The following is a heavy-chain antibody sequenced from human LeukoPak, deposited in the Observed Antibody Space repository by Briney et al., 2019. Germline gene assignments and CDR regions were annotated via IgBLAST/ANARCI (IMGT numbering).Heavy chain of an antibody. CDR3: ARDGRALLRDFDY. V-gene: IGHV3-33*01. D-gene: IGHD1-26*01. CDR1: GFTFSSYV. J-gene: IGHJ4*02. Sequence: PGRSLRLSCAASGFTFSSYVMHWVRQAPGKGLEWVAGIWYDGSNYYYADSAKGRFTISRDNSKNTLYVQMNSLRAEDTGVYYCARDGRALLRDFDYWGQGSLVTVSS. CDR2: IWYDGSNY.